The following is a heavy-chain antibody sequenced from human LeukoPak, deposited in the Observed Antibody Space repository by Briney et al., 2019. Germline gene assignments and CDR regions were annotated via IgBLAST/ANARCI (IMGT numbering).Heavy chain of an antibody. V-gene: IGHV4-39*01. D-gene: IGHD1-26*01. CDR2: IYYSGST. Sequence: PSETLSLTCTVSGGSISSSSYYWGWIRQPPGKGLEWIGSIYYSGSTYYNPSLKSRVTISVDTSKNQFSLKLSSVTAADTAVYYCARHDHSISKSYPGAFDIWGQGTMVTVSS. CDR1: GGSISSSSYY. J-gene: IGHJ3*02. CDR3: ARHDHSISKSYPGAFDI.